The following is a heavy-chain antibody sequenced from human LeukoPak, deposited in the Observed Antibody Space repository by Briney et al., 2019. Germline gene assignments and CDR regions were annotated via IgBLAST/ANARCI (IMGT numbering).Heavy chain of an antibody. CDR1: GGSISSYY. J-gene: IGHJ4*02. D-gene: IGHD3-3*01. V-gene: IGHV4-4*07. CDR3: ARNHLRFLEWSFDY. CDR2: IYTSGST. Sequence: SETLSLTCTVSGGSISSYYWSWIRQPAGKGLEWGGRIYTSGSTNYNPSLKSRVTMSVDTSKNQFSLKLSSVTAADTAVYYCARNHLRFLEWSFDYWGQGTLVTVSS.